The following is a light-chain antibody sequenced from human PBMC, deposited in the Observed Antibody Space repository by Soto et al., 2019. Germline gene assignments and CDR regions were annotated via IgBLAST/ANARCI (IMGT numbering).Light chain of an antibody. V-gene: IGLV2-8*01. CDR3: SSYAGSNNFPVV. CDR1: SSDVGGYNY. CDR2: EVS. J-gene: IGLJ2*01. Sequence: QSALTQPPSASGSPGQSVTISCTGTSSDVGGYNYGSWYQQHPGKAPKLMIYEVSKRPSGVPDRFSGSKSGNTASLTVSGLQAEDEADYYCSSYAGSNNFPVVFGGGTKLTVL.